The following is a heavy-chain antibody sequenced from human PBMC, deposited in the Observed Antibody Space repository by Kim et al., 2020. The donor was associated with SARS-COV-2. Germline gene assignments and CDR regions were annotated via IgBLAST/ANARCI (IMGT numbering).Heavy chain of an antibody. CDR3: ARMGDSSCYYYGPFDY. D-gene: IGHD3-22*01. Sequence: SETLSLTCTVSGGSISSYYWSWIRQPPGKGLEWIGYIYYSGSTNYNPPLKSRVTISVDTSKNQFSLKLSSVTAADTAAYYCARMGDSSCYYYGPFDYWG. V-gene: IGHV4-59*08. J-gene: IGHJ4*01. CDR2: IYYSGST. CDR1: GGSISSYY.